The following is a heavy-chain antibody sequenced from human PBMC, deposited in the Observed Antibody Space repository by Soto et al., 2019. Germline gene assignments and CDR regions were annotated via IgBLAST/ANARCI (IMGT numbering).Heavy chain of an antibody. CDR3: ASAYSSGPPLWA. V-gene: IGHV1-46*01. J-gene: IGHJ5*02. Sequence: ASVKVSCKASGYTFINYYMHWVRQAPGQGLEWMGIINPNGGRTTYAQKFQGRVTLTRDKSTNTVYMELSSLRSDDTAVYYCASAYSSGPPLWAWGQGTLVTVSS. CDR1: GYTFINYY. CDR2: INPNGGRT. D-gene: IGHD6-19*01.